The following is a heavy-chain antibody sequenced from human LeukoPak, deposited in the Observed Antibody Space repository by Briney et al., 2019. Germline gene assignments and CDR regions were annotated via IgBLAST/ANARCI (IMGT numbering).Heavy chain of an antibody. D-gene: IGHD6-13*01. CDR3: ARGIGSSWYYYYYYMDV. Sequence: SETLSLTCTVSGGSISSYYWSWIRQPAGKGLEWIGRIYTSGSTNYNPSLKSRVTMSVDTSKNQFSLKLSSVTAADTAVYYCARGIGSSWYYYYYYMDVWGKGTTVTISS. CDR2: IYTSGST. J-gene: IGHJ6*03. CDR1: GGSISSYY. V-gene: IGHV4-4*07.